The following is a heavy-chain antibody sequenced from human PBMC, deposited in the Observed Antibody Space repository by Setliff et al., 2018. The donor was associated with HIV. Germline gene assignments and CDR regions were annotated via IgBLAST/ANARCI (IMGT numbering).Heavy chain of an antibody. Sequence: ETLSLTCAVYGGSFSGYDWSWIRQPPGKGLEWIGEINHSGSTNYNPSLKSRVTISVDTSKNQFSLKLYSVTAADTSVYYCARYRYYYDSSGYGRWFDPWGQGTLVTVSS. V-gene: IGHV4-34*01. CDR1: GGSFSGYD. D-gene: IGHD3-22*01. J-gene: IGHJ5*02. CDR2: INHSGST. CDR3: ARYRYYYDSSGYGRWFDP.